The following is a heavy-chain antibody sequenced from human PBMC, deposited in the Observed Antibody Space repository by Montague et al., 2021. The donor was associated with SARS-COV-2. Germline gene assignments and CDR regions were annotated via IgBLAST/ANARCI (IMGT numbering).Heavy chain of an antibody. V-gene: IGHV2-70*11. CDR1: GFSLSTSGMC. CDR3: ARISYGSGMGFDY. Sequence: PALVKPTQTLTLTCTFSGFSLSTSGMCVSWIRQPPGKALEWLARIDWDDDKYYSTSLKTRLTTSKDTSKNQVVLTMTNMDPVDTATYHCARISYGSGMGFDYRGQGTLVTVSS. CDR2: IDWDDDK. J-gene: IGHJ4*02. D-gene: IGHD3-10*01.